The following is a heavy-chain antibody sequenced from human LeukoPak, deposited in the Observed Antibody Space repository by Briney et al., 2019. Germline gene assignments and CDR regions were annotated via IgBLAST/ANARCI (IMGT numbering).Heavy chain of an antibody. Sequence: PSETLSLTCTVSGASLSTGDYYWSWIRQPPGKGLEWLGYIYYSGSTDYNPSLKSRLTISVDTSKNQFSLKLRSVTAADTAVYYCARGPNYVWGSYRYFDYWGQGTLVTVSS. CDR1: GASLSTGDYY. J-gene: IGHJ4*02. D-gene: IGHD3-16*02. CDR2: IYYSGST. V-gene: IGHV4-30-4*01. CDR3: ARGPNYVWGSYRYFDY.